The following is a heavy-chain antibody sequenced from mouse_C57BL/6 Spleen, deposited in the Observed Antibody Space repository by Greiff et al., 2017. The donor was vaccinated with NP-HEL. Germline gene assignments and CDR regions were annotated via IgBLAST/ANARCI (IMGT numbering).Heavy chain of an antibody. CDR1: GYTFTSYW. J-gene: IGHJ2*01. D-gene: IGHD3-3*01. CDR3: ARRWDRYYFDY. V-gene: IGHV1-53*01. CDR2: INPSNGGT. Sequence: QVQLQQPGAELVKPGASVKMSCKASGYTFTSYWITWVKQRPGQGLEWIGNINPSNGGTNYNEKFKSKATLTVDKSSSTAYMQLSSLTSEDSAVYYCARRWDRYYFDYWGQGTTLTVSS.